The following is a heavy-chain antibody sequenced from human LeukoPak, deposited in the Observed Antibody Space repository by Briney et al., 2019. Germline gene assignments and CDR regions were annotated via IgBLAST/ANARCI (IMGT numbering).Heavy chain of an antibody. Sequence: SETLSLTCAVYGGSFSGYYWSWIRQPPEKGLEWIGEINHSGSTNYNPSLKSRVTISVDTSKNQFSLKLSSVTAADTAVYYCARGSRSAYYDFWSGSLDYWGQGTLVTVSS. CDR2: INHSGST. J-gene: IGHJ4*02. CDR1: GGSFSGYY. CDR3: ARGSRSAYYDFWSGSLDY. D-gene: IGHD3-3*01. V-gene: IGHV4-34*01.